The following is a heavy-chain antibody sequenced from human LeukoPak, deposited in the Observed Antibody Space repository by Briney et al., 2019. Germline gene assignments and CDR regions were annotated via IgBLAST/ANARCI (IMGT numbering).Heavy chain of an antibody. Sequence: GASVKVSCKASGYTFTSYDISWVRQAPGQGLEWMGWISAYNGNTNYAQKLQGRVTMTTDTSTSTAYMELRSLRSDDTAVYYCARGGYYGSESPVDAFDIWGQGTMVTVSS. CDR2: ISAYNGNT. J-gene: IGHJ3*02. CDR3: ARGGYYGSESPVDAFDI. D-gene: IGHD3-10*01. CDR1: GYTFTSYD. V-gene: IGHV1-18*01.